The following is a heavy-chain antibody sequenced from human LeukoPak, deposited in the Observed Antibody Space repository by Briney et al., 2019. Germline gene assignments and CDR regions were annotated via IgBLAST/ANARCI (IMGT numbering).Heavy chain of an antibody. D-gene: IGHD2-2*01. J-gene: IGHJ4*02. Sequence: GGSLRLSCAASGVTFSSYAMHWVRQAPGKGLEWVAVISYDGSNKYYADSVKGRFTISRDNSKNTLYLQMNSLRAEDTAVYYCARDMPLPDYWGQGTLVTVSS. V-gene: IGHV3-30-3*01. CDR3: ARDMPLPDY. CDR2: ISYDGSNK. CDR1: GVTFSSYA.